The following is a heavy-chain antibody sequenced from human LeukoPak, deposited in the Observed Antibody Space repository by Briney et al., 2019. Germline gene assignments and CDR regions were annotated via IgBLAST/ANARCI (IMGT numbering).Heavy chain of an antibody. V-gene: IGHV4-61*02. J-gene: IGHJ5*02. Sequence: SQTLSLTCTDPGDSISSGTYYCGWVRQPAGEGLEWIGRVYSSGNTNYNPSLKSRVTISIDTSKNQFSLKLSSVTAADTAAYYCARGVGSSSSNWFDPWGQGTLVTVSS. D-gene: IGHD6-6*01. CDR2: VYSSGNT. CDR1: GDSISSGTYY. CDR3: ARGVGSSSSNWFDP.